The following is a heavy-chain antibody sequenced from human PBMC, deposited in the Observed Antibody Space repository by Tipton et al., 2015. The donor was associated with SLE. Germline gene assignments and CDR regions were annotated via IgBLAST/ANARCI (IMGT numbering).Heavy chain of an antibody. J-gene: IGHJ4*02. CDR3: TRVACSGGTCPDDY. Sequence: SLRLSCAASGFTFSNYWMHWVRQAPGKGLEWVTFIRSRDYGGTPEYAASVRGRFTISRDDSRSIAYLQINGLKTEDTAVYYCTRVACSGGTCPDDYWGQGTLVTVSS. CDR1: GFTFSNYW. V-gene: IGHV3-49*04. D-gene: IGHD2-15*01. CDR2: IRSRDYGGTP.